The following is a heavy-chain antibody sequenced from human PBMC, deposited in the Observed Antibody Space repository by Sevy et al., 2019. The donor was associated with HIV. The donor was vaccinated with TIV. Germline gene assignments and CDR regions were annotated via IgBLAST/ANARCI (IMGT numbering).Heavy chain of an antibody. Sequence: SETLSLTCAVHEGSFSGYYWNWIRQLPGKGLEWIGEINESGITYDNPSLKSRVTISVDTSKKQFSLKLNSVTAVDSAVYFCARSPPVVVVPGAPSWFDPWGQGTLVTVSS. J-gene: IGHJ5*02. CDR2: INESGIT. CDR1: EGSFSGYY. CDR3: ARSPPVVVVPGAPSWFDP. D-gene: IGHD2-2*01. V-gene: IGHV4-34*01.